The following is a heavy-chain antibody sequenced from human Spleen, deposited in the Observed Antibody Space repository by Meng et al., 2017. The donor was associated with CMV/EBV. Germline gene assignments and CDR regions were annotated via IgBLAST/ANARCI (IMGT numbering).Heavy chain of an antibody. J-gene: IGHJ4*02. CDR3: ARGPDDFDY. V-gene: IGHV4-59*01. D-gene: IGHD1-14*01. Sequence: QMPLQEPGPGLVKPSETLSLTCTVAGGSLSSYYWSWIRQPPGKGLEWIGYIYYSGSTRYIPSLKSRVSMSVDTSKNQFSLKLSSVTAADTAVYYCARGPDDFDYWGQGTLVTVSS. CDR2: IYYSGST. CDR1: GGSLSSYY.